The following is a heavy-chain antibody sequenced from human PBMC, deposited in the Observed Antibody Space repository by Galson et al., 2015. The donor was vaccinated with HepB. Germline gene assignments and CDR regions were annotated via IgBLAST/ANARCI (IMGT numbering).Heavy chain of an antibody. CDR1: GFTFSNAW. CDR3: TTEFPPGPPDVDPPDEVESYFDY. J-gene: IGHJ4*02. V-gene: IGHV3-15*01. CDR2: IKSKSDGGTT. D-gene: IGHD2-2*01. Sequence: SLRLSCAASGFTFSNAWMSWVRQAPGKGLEWVGHIKSKSDGGTTDYAAPVKGRFPISRDDSKNTLYVQMNSLKTEDTAVYYCTTEFPPGPPDVDPPDEVESYFDYWGQGTLVTVSS.